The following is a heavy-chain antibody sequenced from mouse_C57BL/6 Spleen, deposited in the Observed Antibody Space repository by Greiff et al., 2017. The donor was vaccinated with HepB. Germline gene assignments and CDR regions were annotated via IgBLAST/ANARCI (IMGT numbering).Heavy chain of an antibody. V-gene: IGHV1-62-2*01. CDR3: ARHEEITTVVAHWYFDV. J-gene: IGHJ1*03. D-gene: IGHD1-1*01. CDR2: FYPGSGSI. CDR1: GYTFTEYT. Sequence: VKLMESGAELVKPGASVKLSCKASGYTFTEYTIHWVKQRSGQGLEWIGWFYPGSGSIKYNEKFKDKATLTADKSSSTVYMELSRLTSEDSAVYFCARHEEITTVVAHWYFDVWGTGTTVTVSS.